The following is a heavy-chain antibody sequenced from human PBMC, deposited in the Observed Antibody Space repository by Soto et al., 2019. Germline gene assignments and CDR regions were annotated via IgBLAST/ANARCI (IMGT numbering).Heavy chain of an antibody. V-gene: IGHV3-33*01. Sequence: QVQLVESGGGVVQPGRSLRLSCAASGFTFRSYGMHWVRQAPGKGLEWVAVIWNDGSERYYADSVKGRFTISRDNSKNTLDRQMTSLRAEDTAVYYFAIDRAGVGYNIDVWGQGTTVTVSS. D-gene: IGHD5-12*01. CDR2: IWNDGSER. CDR3: AIDRAGVGYNIDV. CDR1: GFTFRSYG. J-gene: IGHJ6*02.